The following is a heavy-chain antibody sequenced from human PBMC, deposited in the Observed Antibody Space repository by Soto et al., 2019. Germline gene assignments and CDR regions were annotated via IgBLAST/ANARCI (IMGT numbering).Heavy chain of an antibody. D-gene: IGHD6-19*01. Sequence: GGSLRLSCAASGFTVSSYYMSWVRQDPGKGLEWVSVIYSVGSTYYADSVKGAFTISRDNSKSTLYLQMNSLRAEDTAVYYCARVGIAVPIWDYWGQGTLVTVSS. J-gene: IGHJ4*02. CDR1: GFTVSSYY. CDR3: ARVGIAVPIWDY. CDR2: IYSVGST. V-gene: IGHV3-53*01.